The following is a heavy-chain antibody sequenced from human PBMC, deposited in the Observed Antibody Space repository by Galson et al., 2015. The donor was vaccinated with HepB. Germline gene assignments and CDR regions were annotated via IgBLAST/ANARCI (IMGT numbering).Heavy chain of an antibody. Sequence: SLRLSCAASGFTFSNYKMNWVRQAPGKGLEWVSYISSSSTSIYVADSVKGRFTISRDNAKKSLYLEMNSLRVEDTAVYYCARSGYISGWRADAFDVWGQGTMVTVSS. CDR3: ARSGYISGWRADAFDV. CDR1: GFTFSNYK. J-gene: IGHJ3*01. V-gene: IGHV3-48*01. D-gene: IGHD6-19*01. CDR2: ISSSSTSI.